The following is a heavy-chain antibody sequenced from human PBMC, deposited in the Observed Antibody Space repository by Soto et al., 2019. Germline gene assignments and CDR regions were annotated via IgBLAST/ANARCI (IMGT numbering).Heavy chain of an antibody. CDR2: IKQDGSEK. D-gene: IGHD3-3*01. V-gene: IGHV3-7*01. CDR1: GFTFSSYW. J-gene: IGHJ4*02. Sequence: PGGSLRLSCAASGFTFSSYWMSWVRQAPGKGLEWVANIKQDGSEKYYVDSVKGRFTISRDNAKNSLYLQMNSLRAEDTAVYYCARPYDFWSLTCDYWGQGTLVTVSS. CDR3: ARPYDFWSLTCDY.